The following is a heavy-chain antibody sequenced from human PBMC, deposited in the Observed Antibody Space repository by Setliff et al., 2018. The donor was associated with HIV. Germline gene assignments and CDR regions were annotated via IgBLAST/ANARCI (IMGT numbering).Heavy chain of an antibody. CDR2: IYYNGNT. J-gene: IGHJ1*01. D-gene: IGHD3-10*01. CDR3: ERGGTLAGGSDH. CDR1: GGSISSYGYY. Sequence: SETLSLTCTVSGGSISSYGYYWSWLRQPPGNGLEWIGYIYYNGNTFYNPALKSRLTISLDTSKNQFSLDLTSVTAADTAVYYCERGGTLAGGSDHWGQGTLVTVSS. V-gene: IGHV4-31*03.